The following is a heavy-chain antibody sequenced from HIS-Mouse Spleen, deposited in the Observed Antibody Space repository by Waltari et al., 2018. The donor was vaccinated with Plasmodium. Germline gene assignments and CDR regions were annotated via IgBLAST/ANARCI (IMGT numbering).Heavy chain of an antibody. D-gene: IGHD6-13*01. CDR1: GGSISSSY. CDR3: ARDGYSSSWYPFDI. V-gene: IGHV4-59*01. J-gene: IGHJ3*02. CDR2: IYYSGST. Sequence: QVQLQESGPGLVKPSETLSLTCTVSGGSISSSYWSWIRQPPGKGLEWIGYIYYSGSTNYNPSLKSRVTISVDTSKNQFSLKLSSVTAADTAVYYCARDGYSSSWYPFDIWGQGTMVTVSS.